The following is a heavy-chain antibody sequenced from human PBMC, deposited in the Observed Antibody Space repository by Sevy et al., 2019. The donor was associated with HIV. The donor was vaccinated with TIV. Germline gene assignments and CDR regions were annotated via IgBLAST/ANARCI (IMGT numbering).Heavy chain of an antibody. Sequence: GGSLRLSCAASGFTFSSYAMSWVRQAPGKGLEWVSAISGSGGSTYYADSVKGRFTISRDNSKNTLYLQMSSLRAEDTAVYYCAKDNTTSSWFPYFDYWGQGTLVTVSS. CDR3: AKDNTTSSWFPYFDY. CDR1: GFTFSSYA. V-gene: IGHV3-23*01. J-gene: IGHJ4*02. CDR2: ISGSGGST. D-gene: IGHD6-13*01.